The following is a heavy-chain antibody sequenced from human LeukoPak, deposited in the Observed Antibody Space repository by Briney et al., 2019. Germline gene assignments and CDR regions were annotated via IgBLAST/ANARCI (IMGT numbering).Heavy chain of an antibody. J-gene: IGHJ4*02. CDR2: ITTSGGST. Sequence: GGSLRLSCAASGFTFSNYAMTWVRQAPGKGLEWVSAITTSGGSTYYADSVKGRFTISRDTSKNTLYLQMNSLRAEDTAVYYCAKDAPTVLILFDYWGQGTLVTVSS. D-gene: IGHD4-23*01. CDR3: AKDAPTVLILFDY. CDR1: GFTFSNYA. V-gene: IGHV3-23*01.